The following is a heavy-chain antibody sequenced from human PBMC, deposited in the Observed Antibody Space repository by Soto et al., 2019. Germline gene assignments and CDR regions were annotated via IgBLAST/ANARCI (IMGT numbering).Heavy chain of an antibody. CDR3: AREFCSGGNCYTYYFDP. D-gene: IGHD2-15*01. CDR2: ISYDGSNK. Sequence: GGSLRLSCAASGFTFSSYGMHWVRQAPGKGLEWVAVISYDGSNKYYADSVKGRFTISRDNAKSTLFLQMSSLRDEDTAVYYCAREFCSGGNCYTYYFDPWGQGIPVTVSS. CDR1: GFTFSSYG. J-gene: IGHJ5*02. V-gene: IGHV3-30*03.